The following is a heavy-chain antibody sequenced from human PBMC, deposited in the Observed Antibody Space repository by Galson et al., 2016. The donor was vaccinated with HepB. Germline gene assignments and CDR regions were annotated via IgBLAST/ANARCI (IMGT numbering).Heavy chain of an antibody. J-gene: IGHJ4*02. Sequence: SLRLSCAASGFTFSSYAMHWVRQAPGKGLEWVAVIPYDGSNKHYADSVKGRFTISRDNSKNTLYLQMNSLRAEDTAVYYCARVQAARREVDYWGQGTLVTVSS. CDR1: GFTFSSYA. CDR3: ARVQAARREVDY. CDR2: IPYDGSNK. D-gene: IGHD6-6*01. V-gene: IGHV3-30-3*01.